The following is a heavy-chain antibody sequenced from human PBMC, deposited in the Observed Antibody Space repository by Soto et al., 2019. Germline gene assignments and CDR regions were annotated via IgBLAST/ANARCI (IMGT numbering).Heavy chain of an antibody. CDR3: ARVVTIFGMVMRYYYMDV. J-gene: IGHJ6*03. Sequence: PWGSLRLSCAASGFTVSSYAMCWVRQAQGKGMEWDSAISGSGGSTYYADSVKGRFTISRDNSKNTLYLRMNSLRAEVTAVYYCARVVTIFGMVMRYYYMDVWGKGTTVTVSS. V-gene: IGHV3-23*01. D-gene: IGHD3-3*01. CDR2: ISGSGGST. CDR1: GFTVSSYA.